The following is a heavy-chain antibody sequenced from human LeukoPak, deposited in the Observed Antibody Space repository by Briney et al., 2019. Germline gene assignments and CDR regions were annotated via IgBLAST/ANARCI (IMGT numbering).Heavy chain of an antibody. CDR1: GYTFTTYF. CDR3: ARDRRDYGSGSYSAFDY. Sequence: GASVKVSCKASGYTFTTYFIHWVRQAPGQGLEWMGIINPSGGSTSHAQKFQGRVTMTRDTSTSTVYMELSSLRSEDTAVYYCARDRRDYGSGSYSAFDYWGQGTLVTASS. J-gene: IGHJ4*02. V-gene: IGHV1-46*01. D-gene: IGHD3-10*01. CDR2: INPSGGST.